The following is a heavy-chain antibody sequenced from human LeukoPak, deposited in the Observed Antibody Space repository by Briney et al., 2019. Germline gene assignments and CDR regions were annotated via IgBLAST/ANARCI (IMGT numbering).Heavy chain of an antibody. Sequence: PSETLSLTCSVSDGSINSYYWNWIRRPPGKGLEWIGYIYYNGNTNYSPSLKNRVTMSVDTSKNLFSLKVSSVTAADTAVYYCARGRSNYHGMDVWGQGTTVTVSS. CDR2: IYYNGNT. D-gene: IGHD1-26*01. J-gene: IGHJ6*02. CDR1: DGSINSYY. CDR3: ARGRSNYHGMDV. V-gene: IGHV4-59*01.